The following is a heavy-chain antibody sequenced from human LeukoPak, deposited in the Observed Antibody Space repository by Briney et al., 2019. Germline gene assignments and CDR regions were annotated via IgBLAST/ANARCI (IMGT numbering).Heavy chain of an antibody. V-gene: IGHV3-21*01. D-gene: IGHD5-18*01. Sequence: GGSLRLSCAASGFTFSSYSMNWVRQAPGKGLEWVSSISSSSSYIYYADSVKGRFTISRDNSKNTLYPQMNSLRAEDTAVYYCAKGGYSYGYPGYYFDYWGQGTLVTVSS. J-gene: IGHJ4*02. CDR2: ISSSSSYI. CDR3: AKGGYSYGYPGYYFDY. CDR1: GFTFSSYS.